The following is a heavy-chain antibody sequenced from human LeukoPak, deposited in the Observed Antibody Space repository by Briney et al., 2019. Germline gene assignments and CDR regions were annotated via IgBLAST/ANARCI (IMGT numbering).Heavy chain of an antibody. Sequence: ASVKVSCKAFGYTFTGYYMHWVRQAPGQGLEWMGWINPSSGGTNYAQKFQGRVTMTRDTSISTAYMELSRLRSDDTAVYYCARLTYYDFWSGYNYAFDIWGQGTMVTVSS. J-gene: IGHJ3*02. CDR2: INPSSGGT. V-gene: IGHV1-2*02. D-gene: IGHD3-3*01. CDR1: GYTFTGYY. CDR3: ARLTYYDFWSGYNYAFDI.